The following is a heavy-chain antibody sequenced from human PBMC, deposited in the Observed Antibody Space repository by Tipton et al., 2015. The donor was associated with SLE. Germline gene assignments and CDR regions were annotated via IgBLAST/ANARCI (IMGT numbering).Heavy chain of an antibody. CDR2: IYTSGST. Sequence: TLSLTCAVYGGSFSGYYWSWIRQPPGKGLEWIGYIYTSGSTNYNPSLKSRVTISVDTSKNQFSLKLSSVTAADTAVYYCARNRAFDIWGQGTMVTVSS. CDR1: GGSFSGYY. CDR3: ARNRAFDI. V-gene: IGHV4-4*08. J-gene: IGHJ3*02. D-gene: IGHD2/OR15-2a*01.